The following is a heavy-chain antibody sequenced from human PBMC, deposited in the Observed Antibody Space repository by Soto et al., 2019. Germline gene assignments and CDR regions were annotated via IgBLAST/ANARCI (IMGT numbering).Heavy chain of an antibody. Sequence: LPLTCTVYGGSISSLFWRSTRQPPGKGLEWIGYIYYSGSTNYNPSLKSRVTISVDTSKNQFSLKLSSVTAADTAVYYCARDARGFGEVVMDVWGQGTTVTVSS. D-gene: IGHD3-10*01. CDR2: IYYSGST. CDR1: GGSISSLF. V-gene: IGHV4-59*01. J-gene: IGHJ6*02. CDR3: ARDARGFGEVVMDV.